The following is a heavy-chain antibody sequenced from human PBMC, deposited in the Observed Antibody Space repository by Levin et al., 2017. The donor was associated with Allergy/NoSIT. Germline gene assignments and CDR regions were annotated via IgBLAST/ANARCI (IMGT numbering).Heavy chain of an antibody. V-gene: IGHV3-7*01. Sequence: QSGGSLRLSCAASGFTSSSYWMSWVRQAPGKGLEWVANIKEDGSEKYYVDSVKGRFTISRDNAKNSLYLQMNSLRAEDTAVYYCARAGSAGSVDYWGQGTLVTVSS. D-gene: IGHD1-14*01. CDR1: GFTSSSYW. CDR3: ARAGSAGSVDY. J-gene: IGHJ4*02. CDR2: IKEDGSEK.